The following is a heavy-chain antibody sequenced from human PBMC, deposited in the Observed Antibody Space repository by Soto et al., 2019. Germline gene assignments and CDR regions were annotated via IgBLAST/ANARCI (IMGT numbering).Heavy chain of an antibody. CDR1: GYTFTSYD. V-gene: IGHV1-8*01. J-gene: IGHJ4*01. CDR3: ARNLWGTGDFDY. CDR2: MNANSGNT. Sequence: ASVKVSCKTSGYTFTSYDINCMRQATGQGLEWLGWMNANSGNTGYAQKFQGRVILTRDTSTSTAYMELSSLQDEDTAIYYCARNLWGTGDFDYWGHGTLVTVSS. D-gene: IGHD2-21*01.